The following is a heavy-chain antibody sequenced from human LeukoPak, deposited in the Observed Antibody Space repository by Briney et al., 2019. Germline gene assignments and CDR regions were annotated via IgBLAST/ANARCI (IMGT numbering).Heavy chain of an antibody. J-gene: IGHJ4*02. CDR3: ARSPATVLLGSFDY. V-gene: IGHV5-51*01. D-gene: IGHD4-17*01. Sequence: GESLKISCKGSGYSFTSYWIGWVRQVPGKGLEWMGIVYPGDSDTRYSSSFQGQVTISADKSISTAYLQWRSLKASDTAMYYCARSPATVLLGSFDYWGQGTLVTVSS. CDR2: VYPGDSDT. CDR1: GYSFTSYW.